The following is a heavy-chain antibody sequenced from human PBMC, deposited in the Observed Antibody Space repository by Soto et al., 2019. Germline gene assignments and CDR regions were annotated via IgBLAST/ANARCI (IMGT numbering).Heavy chain of an antibody. CDR3: ARELPYGGEDYFDY. Sequence: SETLSLTCTVSGGSISSYYWSWIRQPPGKGLEWIGYIYYSGSTNYSPSLKSRVTISVDTSKNQFSLKLSSVTAADTAVYYCARELPYGGEDYFDYWGQGTLVTVSS. D-gene: IGHD4-17*01. CDR1: GGSISSYY. V-gene: IGHV4-59*01. J-gene: IGHJ4*02. CDR2: IYYSGST.